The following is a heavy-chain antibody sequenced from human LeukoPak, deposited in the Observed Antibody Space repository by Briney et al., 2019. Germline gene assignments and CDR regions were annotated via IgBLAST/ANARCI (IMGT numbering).Heavy chain of an antibody. D-gene: IGHD4-23*01. Sequence: GSLRLSCAASGFTFSSYAMSWVRQAPGKGLEWIGEINHSGSTNYNPSLKSRVTISVDTSKNQFSLKLSSVTAADTAVYYCARHDPSNGGNYTFDYWGQGTLVTVSS. CDR3: ARHDPSNGGNYTFDY. J-gene: IGHJ4*02. CDR2: INHSGST. V-gene: IGHV4-34*01. CDR1: GFTFSSYA.